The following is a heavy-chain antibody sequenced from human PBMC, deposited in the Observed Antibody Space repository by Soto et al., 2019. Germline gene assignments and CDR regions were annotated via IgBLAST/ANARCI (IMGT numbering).Heavy chain of an antibody. CDR3: ARRIEEDSSGYKWYFDL. D-gene: IGHD3-22*01. J-gene: IGHJ2*01. CDR1: GASISTYY. Sequence: QVQLQESGPGLVKPSETLSLTCTVSGASISTYYWSWIRQPPGKGLEWIGYIHYSGDTNNNPALMMRVTISIDTSKNQFSLRLSSVTAADTAVYYCARRIEEDSSGYKWYFDLWGRGTLVTVSS. CDR2: IHYSGDT. V-gene: IGHV4-59*08.